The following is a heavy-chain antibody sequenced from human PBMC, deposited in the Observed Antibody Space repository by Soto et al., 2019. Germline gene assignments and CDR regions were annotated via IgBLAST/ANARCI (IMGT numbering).Heavy chain of an antibody. CDR1: GGTFSNDI. V-gene: IGHV1-69*04. Sequence: SVKVSCKASGGTFSNDIITWVRQAPGQGLEWMGRIIPLLDITNYAQKFQGRVTITADKSTSTAYMELNSLRSEDTAVYYCVRDAPIGSTYSGYDGIDYWG. J-gene: IGHJ4*01. CDR2: IIPLLDIT. CDR3: VRDAPIGSTYSGYDGIDY. D-gene: IGHD5-12*01.